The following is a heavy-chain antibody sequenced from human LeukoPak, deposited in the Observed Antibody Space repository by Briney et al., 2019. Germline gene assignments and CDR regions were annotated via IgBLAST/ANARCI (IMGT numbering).Heavy chain of an antibody. J-gene: IGHJ4*02. Sequence: GGSLRLSCAASGFTSSNYAMGWVRQAPGKGLEWVSSIRKSGGSTHYADSVRGRFTISRDNSKNTLYLQMNSLTADDTAVYFCAKATGGIDPFDYWGQGTLVIVSS. V-gene: IGHV3-23*01. CDR3: AKATGGIDPFDY. CDR1: GFTSSNYA. CDR2: IRKSGGST. D-gene: IGHD2-8*02.